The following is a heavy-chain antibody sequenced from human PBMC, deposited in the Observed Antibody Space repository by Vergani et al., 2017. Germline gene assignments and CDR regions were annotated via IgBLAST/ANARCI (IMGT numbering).Heavy chain of an antibody. CDR2: IYYSGST. J-gene: IGHJ3*02. D-gene: IGHD4-17*01. CDR1: GGSISSGGYY. Sequence: QVQLQQWGAGLLKPSETLSLTCTVSGGSISSGGYYWSWIRQHPGKGLEWIGYIYYSGSTYYNPSLKSRVTISVDTSKNQFSLKLSSVTAADTAVYYCAREGMTTVTTSAFDIWGQGTMVTVSS. V-gene: IGHV4-31*03. CDR3: AREGMTTVTTSAFDI.